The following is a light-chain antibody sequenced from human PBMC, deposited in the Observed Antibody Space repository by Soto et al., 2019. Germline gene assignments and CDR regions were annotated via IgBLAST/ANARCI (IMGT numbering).Light chain of an antibody. CDR2: AAS. V-gene: IGKV1D-12*01. Sequence: DIQMTQSPSSVSTSVGDRVTITCRSSQDISSWLAWYQQKPGKVPKLLIYAASRLQSGVPSRFSGSGSGTDFTLTISSLQPEDFAIYYCQQAKSFPLTVGGGTKVEIK. CDR1: QDISSW. J-gene: IGKJ4*01. CDR3: QQAKSFPLT.